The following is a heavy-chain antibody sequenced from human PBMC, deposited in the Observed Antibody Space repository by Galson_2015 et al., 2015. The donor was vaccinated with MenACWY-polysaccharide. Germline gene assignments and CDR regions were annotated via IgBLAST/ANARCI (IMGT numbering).Heavy chain of an antibody. V-gene: IGHV5-51*03. CDR3: ARRGAATAYWYLDL. CDR2: IYPGDSDT. D-gene: IGHD1-1*01. CDR1: GYTFTRYW. Sequence: QSGAEVKRPGESLQISCKGSGYTFTRYWIGWVRQMPGKGLEWMGIIYPGDSDTRYSPSFQGQVTISADKSISTAYLQWSSLKASDTAIYYCARRGAATAYWYLDLWGRGTQVIVSS. J-gene: IGHJ2*01.